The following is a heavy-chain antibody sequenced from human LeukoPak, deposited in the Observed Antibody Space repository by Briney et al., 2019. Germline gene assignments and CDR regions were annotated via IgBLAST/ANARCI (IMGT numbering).Heavy chain of an antibody. J-gene: IGHJ4*02. CDR2: IYTSGST. CDR3: ARTRYYYNSRSYGAPYYFDY. Sequence: SQTLSLTCTVSGGSISSGSYYWSWIRQPAGKGLEWIGRIYTSGSTNYNPSLKSRVTISVDTSKNQFSLKLSSVTAADTAVYYCARTRYYYNSRSYGAPYYFDYWGQGTLVTVSS. CDR1: GGSISSGSYY. V-gene: IGHV4-61*02. D-gene: IGHD3-10*01.